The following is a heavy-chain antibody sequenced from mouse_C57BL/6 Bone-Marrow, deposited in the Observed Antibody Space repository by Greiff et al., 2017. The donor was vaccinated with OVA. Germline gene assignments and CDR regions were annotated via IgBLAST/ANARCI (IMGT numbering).Heavy chain of an antibody. CDR3: AREGYYDY. CDR1: GYTFTSYW. V-gene: IGHV1-69*01. Sequence: VKLQQPGAELVMPGASVKLSCKASGYTFTSYWMHWVKQRPGQGLEWIGEIDPSDSYTNYNQKFKGKSTLTVDKSSSTAYMQLSSLTSEDAAVYYCAREGYYDYWGQGNTLTVSS. J-gene: IGHJ2*01. CDR2: IDPSDSYT.